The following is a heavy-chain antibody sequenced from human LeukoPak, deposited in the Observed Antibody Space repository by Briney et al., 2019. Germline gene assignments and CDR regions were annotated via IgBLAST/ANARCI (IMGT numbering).Heavy chain of an antibody. J-gene: IGHJ5*02. Sequence: SVKVSCKASGGTFSSYAISWVRQAPGQGLEWMGGIIPIFGTANYAQKFQGRVTITADESTSTAYMELSSLRPEDTAVYYCARDEAYYDSSGYYSPPAPWGQGTLVTVSS. V-gene: IGHV1-69*13. CDR1: GGTFSSYA. CDR3: ARDEAYYDSSGYYSPPAP. D-gene: IGHD3-22*01. CDR2: IIPIFGTA.